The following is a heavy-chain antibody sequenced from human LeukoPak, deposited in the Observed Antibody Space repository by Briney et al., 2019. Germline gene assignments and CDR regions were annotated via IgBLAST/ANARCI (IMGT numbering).Heavy chain of an antibody. J-gene: IGHJ5*02. V-gene: IGHV4-61*02. CDR2: IYTSGST. CDR1: GDSISSGSYY. CDR3: ARDEAVAGLFDP. D-gene: IGHD6-19*01. Sequence: SETLSLTCTVSGDSISSGSYYWSWIRQPAGKGLEWIGRIYTSGSTNYNPSLKSRVTISVDKSKNQFSLKLSSVTAADTAVYYCARDEAVAGLFDPWGQGTLVTVSS.